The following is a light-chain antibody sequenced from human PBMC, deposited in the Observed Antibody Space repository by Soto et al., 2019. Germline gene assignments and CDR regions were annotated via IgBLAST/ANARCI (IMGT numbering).Light chain of an antibody. Sequence: EIVVTQSPATLSVSPGERATLSCRASQSVSSNLAWYQQKPGQAPRLLIYGASTRATGIPARFSGIGSGTEFTLTISSLQSEDFAVYYCQQYNNWPPWTFGQGTKV. CDR2: GAS. CDR1: QSVSSN. V-gene: IGKV3-15*01. J-gene: IGKJ1*01. CDR3: QQYNNWPPWT.